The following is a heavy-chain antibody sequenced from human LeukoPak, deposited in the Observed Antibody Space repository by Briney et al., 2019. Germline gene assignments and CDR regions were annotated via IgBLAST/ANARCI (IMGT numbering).Heavy chain of an antibody. CDR2: IYRSGST. Sequence: PSETLSLTCTVSGGSISSDNYYWSWIRQPAGKGLEWIGRIYRSGSTNYNPSLKSRVTISVDTSKNQFSLKLTSVTAADTAVYYCARYGSMALWDPFDPWGQGIVVTVSS. CDR3: ARYGSMALWDPFDP. D-gene: IGHD2-2*01. CDR1: GGSISSDNYY. V-gene: IGHV4-61*02. J-gene: IGHJ5*02.